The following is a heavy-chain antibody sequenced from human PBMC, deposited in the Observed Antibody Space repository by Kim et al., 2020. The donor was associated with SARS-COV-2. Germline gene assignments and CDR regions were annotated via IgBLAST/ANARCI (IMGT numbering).Heavy chain of an antibody. CDR2: ISGGGGST. D-gene: IGHD4-17*01. J-gene: IGHJ6*02. CDR3: AEVGGLNGAGRYYGMDV. CDR1: GFTVSSYA. Sequence: GGSLRLSCAASGFTVSSYAMSWVRQAPGKGLEWVSAISGGGGSTYYADSVKGRFTICRDNSKNTLYLQMNSLGAEDTAVYYWAEVGGLNGAGRYYGMDVWGQGTTVTVSS. V-gene: IGHV3-23*01.